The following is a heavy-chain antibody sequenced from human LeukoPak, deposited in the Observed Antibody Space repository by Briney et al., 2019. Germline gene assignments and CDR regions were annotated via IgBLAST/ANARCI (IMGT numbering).Heavy chain of an antibody. CDR3: ARANSVYGDFDY. J-gene: IGHJ4*02. CDR1: GLAVSDNY. D-gene: IGHD4-17*01. Sequence: GGSLRISCAVSGLAVSDNYMSWVRQAPGKGLEWVSFIFPNGNTYYADFVQGRFSISRDNSRNTLFLDMSSLRTEDTAVFFCARANSVYGDFDYWGQGTLVTVSS. V-gene: IGHV3-53*01. CDR2: IFPNGNT.